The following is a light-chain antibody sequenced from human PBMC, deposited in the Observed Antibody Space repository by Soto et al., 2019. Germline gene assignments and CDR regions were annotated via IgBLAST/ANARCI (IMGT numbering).Light chain of an antibody. J-gene: IGKJ4*01. V-gene: IGKV3-20*01. CDR3: QQYGSSPLT. CDR1: QIVISSS. Sequence: EIVLTQSPGTLTLSPGERATLSCRPSQIVISSSLAWYQQKPGQPPMLLISYASSRTTGIPDRFSGSRSGTDFTVTISRLEPEDFAVYYCQQYGSSPLTFGGGTKVDIK. CDR2: YAS.